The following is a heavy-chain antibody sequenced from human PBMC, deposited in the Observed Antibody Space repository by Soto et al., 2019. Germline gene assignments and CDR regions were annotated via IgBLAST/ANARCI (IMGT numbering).Heavy chain of an antibody. J-gene: IGHJ6*02. CDR2: ISGHNGNA. V-gene: IGHV1-18*04. CDR1: GYTFKSYD. D-gene: IGHD2-15*01. CDR3: DRNCYIVIFAMYV. Sequence: QVQLVQSGAEVKEPGASVTVSCKASGYTFKSYDVMWVRKAPGQGLEWMGWISGHNGNADYAEKFQGRVIMTTDTSTATASMDVRGLRSDDTAVYYCDRNCYIVIFAMYVWGQGTTVTVSS.